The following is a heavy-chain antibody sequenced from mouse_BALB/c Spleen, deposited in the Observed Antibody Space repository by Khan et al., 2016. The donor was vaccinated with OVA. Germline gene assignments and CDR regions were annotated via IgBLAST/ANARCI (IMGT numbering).Heavy chain of an antibody. Sequence: EVELVESGGDSVKPGGSLKLSCAASGFTFSSYSMSWVRQTPDKRLEWVATLSSGGDYTYYPDRVMGPFTISSDNAKHTLYLQMSSLRSEDTAVYYCASHLTGTFAYWGQGTLVTVSA. D-gene: IGHD4-1*01. J-gene: IGHJ3*01. V-gene: IGHV5-6*01. CDR3: ASHLTGTFAY. CDR2: LSSGGDYT. CDR1: GFTFSSYS.